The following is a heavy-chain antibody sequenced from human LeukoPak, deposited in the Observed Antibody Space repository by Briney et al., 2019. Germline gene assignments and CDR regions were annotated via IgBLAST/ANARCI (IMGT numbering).Heavy chain of an antibody. CDR3: ARGDRIQLWLLYYFDY. D-gene: IGHD5-18*01. CDR1: GYTFTGYY. J-gene: IGHJ4*02. CDR2: INPNSGGT. Sequence: GASVKVSCKASGYTFTGYYMHWVRQAPGLGLEGMGWINPNSGGTNYAQKFQGRVTMTRDTSISTAYMELSRLRSDDTAVYYCARGDRIQLWLLYYFDYWGQGTLVTVSS. V-gene: IGHV1-2*02.